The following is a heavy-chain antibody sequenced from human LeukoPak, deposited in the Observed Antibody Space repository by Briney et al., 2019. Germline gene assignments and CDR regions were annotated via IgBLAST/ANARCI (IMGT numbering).Heavy chain of an antibody. CDR2: IYTSGST. J-gene: IGHJ4*02. Sequence: SQTLSLTCTVSGGSISSGSYYWSWIRQPAGKGLEWIGRIYTSGSTNYNPSLRGRVTISVDTSKNQFSLKLSSVTAADTAVYYCARAGTATGDYWGQGTLVTVSS. CDR1: GGSISSGSYY. CDR3: ARAGTATGDY. D-gene: IGHD5-12*01. V-gene: IGHV4-61*02.